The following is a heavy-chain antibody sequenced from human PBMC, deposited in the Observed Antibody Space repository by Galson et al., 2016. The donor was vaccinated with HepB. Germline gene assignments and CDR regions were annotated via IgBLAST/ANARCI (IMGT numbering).Heavy chain of an antibody. CDR2: IIPIVNIV. J-gene: IGHJ4*02. CDR3: ARGYHSGWYCVLDC. CDR1: GGTFSSSA. Sequence: SVKVSCKASGGTFSSSAISWVRQAPGQGLEWMGRIIPIVNIVNYAQKFQGRVTTTADRSTSTAHMELSSLKSEDTAVYFCARGYHSGWYCVLDCWGQGTLLTVSS. D-gene: IGHD6-19*01. V-gene: IGHV1-69*04.